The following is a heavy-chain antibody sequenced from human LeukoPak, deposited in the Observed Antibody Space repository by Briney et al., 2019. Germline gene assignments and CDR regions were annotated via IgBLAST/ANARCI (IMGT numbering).Heavy chain of an antibody. V-gene: IGHV3-21*01. D-gene: IGHD4-11*01. J-gene: IGHJ4*02. CDR1: GFTFSTYS. CDR3: VRGFPYDYSVTLGY. Sequence: GGSLRLSCAASGFTFSTYSMNWVRQAPGKGLEWVSSISTTSGYMYYADSVKGRFTISRDNAKNSLFLQMNSLRAEDTAVYYCVRGFPYDYSVTLGYWGQGTLVTVSS. CDR2: ISTTSGYM.